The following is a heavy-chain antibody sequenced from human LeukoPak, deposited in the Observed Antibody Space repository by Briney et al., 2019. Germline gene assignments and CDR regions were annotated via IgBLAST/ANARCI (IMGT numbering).Heavy chain of an antibody. D-gene: IGHD4-17*01. CDR3: ARSGPESYGDYVSMDY. V-gene: IGHV1-69*05. CDR1: GGIFSSYA. Sequence: SVKVSCKASGGIFSSYAISWVRQAPGQGLEWMGGIIPIFGTANYAQKFHGRVTMTRDTSTSTVYMELSSLRSEDTAVYYCARSGPESYGDYVSMDYWGQGTLVTVSS. J-gene: IGHJ4*02. CDR2: IIPIFGTA.